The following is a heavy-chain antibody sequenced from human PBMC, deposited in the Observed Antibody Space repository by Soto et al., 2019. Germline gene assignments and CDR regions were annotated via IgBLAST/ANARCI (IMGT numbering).Heavy chain of an antibody. Sequence: PSETLSLTCTVSGGSISSGDYYWSWIRQPPGKGLEWIGYIYYSGSTYYKPSLKNRVTISVDTSKNQFSLKLSSVTAADTAVYYCAGMVYAILYYFDYWGQGTLVTVSS. CDR3: AGMVYAILYYFDY. V-gene: IGHV4-30-4*01. CDR2: IYYSGST. D-gene: IGHD2-8*01. CDR1: GGSISSGDYY. J-gene: IGHJ4*02.